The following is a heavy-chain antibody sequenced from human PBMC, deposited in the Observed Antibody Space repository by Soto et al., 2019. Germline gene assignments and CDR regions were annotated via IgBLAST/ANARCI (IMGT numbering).Heavy chain of an antibody. CDR1: GYSISSGYY. Sequence: KAXGTLSLTCAVSGYSISSGYYWCCIRQPPGKGLQWIGSIYESGRTYFNPSLKSRVTVSLDTSKNQVSLRLSSVTAADTAVYYCARSTTSAKRGTSPPNWFDPWGQGTLVTVSS. J-gene: IGHJ5*02. CDR3: ARSTTSAKRGTSPPNWFDP. CDR2: IYESGRT. V-gene: IGHV4-38-2*01. D-gene: IGHD1-1*01.